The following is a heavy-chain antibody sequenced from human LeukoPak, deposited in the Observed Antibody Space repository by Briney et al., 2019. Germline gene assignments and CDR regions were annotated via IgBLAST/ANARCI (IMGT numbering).Heavy chain of an antibody. CDR1: GFTFTTYS. D-gene: IGHD3-22*01. J-gene: IGHJ4*02. V-gene: IGHV3-21*01. CDR2: ISGSSSYI. Sequence: GGSLRLSCAASGFTFTTYSMDWVRQAPGKGLEWVSSISGSSSYIYYADSVKGRFTISRDNAKNSLFLQMSSLRAEDTAVYYCASRPYDNSGYYYVWGQGTLVTVSS. CDR3: ASRPYDNSGYYYV.